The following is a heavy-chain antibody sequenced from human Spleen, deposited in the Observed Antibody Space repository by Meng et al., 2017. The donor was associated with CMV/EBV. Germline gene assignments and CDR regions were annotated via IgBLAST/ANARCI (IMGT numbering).Heavy chain of an antibody. CDR1: GFTFSSYE. Sequence: GESLKISCAASGFTFSSYEMNWVRQAPGKGLEWVSYISSSGSTIYYADSVKGRFTISRDNAKNSLYLQMNSLRAEDTAVYYCARESTTIFGVVISGYYFDYWGQGTLVTVSS. J-gene: IGHJ4*02. D-gene: IGHD3-3*01. V-gene: IGHV3-48*03. CDR3: ARESTTIFGVVISGYYFDY. CDR2: ISSSGSTI.